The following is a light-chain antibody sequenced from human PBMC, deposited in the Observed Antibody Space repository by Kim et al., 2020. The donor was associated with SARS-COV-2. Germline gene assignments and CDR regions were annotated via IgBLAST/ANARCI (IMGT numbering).Light chain of an antibody. CDR3: SSYTASNTLV. CDR1: SNVFDGSNS. Sequence: QSALTQPASVSGSPGQSITISCTGISNVFDGSNSVSWYQQHPDSAPKLLIFEVNKRPSGISSRFSGSKSGNTASLTISGLLSADEADYHCSSYTASNTLVFGTGTKVTVL. CDR2: EVN. V-gene: IGLV2-14*01. J-gene: IGLJ1*01.